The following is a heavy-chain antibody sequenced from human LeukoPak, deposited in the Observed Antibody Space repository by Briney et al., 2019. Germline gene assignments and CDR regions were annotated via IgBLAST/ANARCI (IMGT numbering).Heavy chain of an antibody. CDR3: ARGRGYSGYDFFDY. CDR1: GGSFSGYY. Sequence: SETLSPTCAVYGGSFSGYYWSWIRQPPGKGLEWIGEINHSGSTNYNPSLKSRVTISVDTSKNQFSLKLSSVTAADTAVYYCARGRGYSGYDFFDYWGQGTLVTVSS. J-gene: IGHJ4*02. V-gene: IGHV4-34*01. D-gene: IGHD5-12*01. CDR2: INHSGST.